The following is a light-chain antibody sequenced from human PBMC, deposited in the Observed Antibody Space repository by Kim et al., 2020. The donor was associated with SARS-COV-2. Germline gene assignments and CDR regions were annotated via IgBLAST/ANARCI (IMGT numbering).Light chain of an antibody. CDR2: EGS. J-gene: IGLJ3*02. CDR1: SSDVGRYNL. V-gene: IGLV2-23*01. CDR3: CSYAGSSTWV. Sequence: SALTQPASVSGSPGQSITISCTGSSSDVGRYNLVSWYQQQPGKAPKVMIYEGSKRPTGLSNRFSGSKSGNTASLTISGLQAEDEADYYCCSYAGSSTWVFGGGTQLTVL.